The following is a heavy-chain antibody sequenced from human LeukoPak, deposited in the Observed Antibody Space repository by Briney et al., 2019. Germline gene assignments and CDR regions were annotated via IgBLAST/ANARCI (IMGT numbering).Heavy chain of an antibody. CDR2: MNPNSGNT. J-gene: IGHJ4*02. CDR3: ARRTSSGGFDY. CDR1: GYTFTSYD. V-gene: IGHV1-8*01. Sequence: ASVKVSCKASGYTFTSYDINWVRQATGQGLEWMGWMNPNSGNTGYAQKFQGRVTMTRDMSTSTVYMELSSLRSEDTAVYYCARRTSSGGFDYWGQGTLVTVSS. D-gene: IGHD2-15*01.